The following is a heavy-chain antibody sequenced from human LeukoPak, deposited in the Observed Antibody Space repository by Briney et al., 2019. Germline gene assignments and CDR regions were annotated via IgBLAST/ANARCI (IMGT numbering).Heavy chain of an antibody. D-gene: IGHD2-2*01. CDR1: GGSISSGGYS. Sequence: PSQTLSLTCAVSGGSISSGGYSWSWIRQPPGKGLEWIGYIYHSGSTYYNPSLKSRVTISVDRSMNQFSLKLSSVTAADTAVYYCARGAVPAAIVWSDPWGQGTLVTVSS. CDR2: IYHSGST. CDR3: ARGAVPAAIVWSDP. V-gene: IGHV4-30-2*01. J-gene: IGHJ5*02.